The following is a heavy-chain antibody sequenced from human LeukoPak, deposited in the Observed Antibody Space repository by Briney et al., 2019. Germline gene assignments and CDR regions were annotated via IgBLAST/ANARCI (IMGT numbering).Heavy chain of an antibody. V-gene: IGHV3-30-3*01. D-gene: IGHD3-22*01. J-gene: IGHJ4*02. Sequence: GRSLRLSCAASGFTFSSYAMHWVRQAPGKGLEWVAVISYDGSNKYYADSVKGRFTISRDNSKNTLYLQMNSLRAEDTAVYYCARGADYYDSSGYYCDYWGQGTLVTVSS. CDR3: ARGADYYDSSGYYCDY. CDR2: ISYDGSNK. CDR1: GFTFSSYA.